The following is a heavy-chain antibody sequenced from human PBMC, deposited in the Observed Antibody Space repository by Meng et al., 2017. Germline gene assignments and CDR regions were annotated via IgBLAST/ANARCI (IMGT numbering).Heavy chain of an antibody. CDR2: IIPIFGTA. Sequence: QVRLGQCGAEVKKPGSSVQASCKACGGTFSSYAISWVRQGPGQGLEWMGGIIPIFGTANYAQKFQGRVTITADESTSTAYMELSSLRSEDTAVYYCARESWFDPWGQGTLVTVSS. CDR1: GGTFSSYA. CDR3: ARESWFDP. J-gene: IGHJ5*02. V-gene: IGHV1-69*01.